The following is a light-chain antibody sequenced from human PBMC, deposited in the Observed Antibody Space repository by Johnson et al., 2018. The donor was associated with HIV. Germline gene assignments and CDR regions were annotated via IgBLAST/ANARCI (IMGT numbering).Light chain of an antibody. J-gene: IGLJ1*01. V-gene: IGLV1-51*02. CDR3: GTWDSSLSAYV. Sequence: QSVLTQPPSVSAAPGQKVTISCSGSSSNIGNNYVSWYQQLPGTAPKLLIYENNKRPSGIPDRFSASKSGTSATLGITGLQTGDEADYYCGTWDSSLSAYVFVTGTKVTVL. CDR2: ENN. CDR1: SSNIGNNY.